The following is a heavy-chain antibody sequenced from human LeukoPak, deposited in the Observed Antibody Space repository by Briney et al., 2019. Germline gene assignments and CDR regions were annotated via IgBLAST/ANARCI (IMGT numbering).Heavy chain of an antibody. CDR3: AKVAAEVVGVPGAIGFGWLRRDYYYMDV. D-gene: IGHD2-2*02. CDR2: INPSGGST. J-gene: IGHJ6*03. Sequence: ASVKVSCKASGYTFTSYYMHWVRQAPGEGLEWMGIINPSGGSTSYAQKFQGRVTMTRDMSTSTVYMELSSLRSEDTAVYYCAKVAAEVVGVPGAIGFGWLRRDYYYMDVWGKGTTVTVSS. CDR1: GYTFTSYY. V-gene: IGHV1-46*01.